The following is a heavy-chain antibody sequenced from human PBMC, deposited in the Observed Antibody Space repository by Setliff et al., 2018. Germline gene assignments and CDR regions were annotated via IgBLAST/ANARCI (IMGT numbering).Heavy chain of an antibody. V-gene: IGHV3-7*03. D-gene: IGHD3-3*01. CDR2: IKEDGSEK. CDR3: ARTDDYYNFYAY. Sequence: GGSLRLSCVASGFTFSRYWMSWVRQAPGKGLEWVANIKEDGSEKYYVDSVKGRFTVSRDNAKNSLYLQMSSLRAEDTAVYYCARTDDYYNFYAYWGQGTLVTVSS. J-gene: IGHJ4*02. CDR1: GFTFSRYW.